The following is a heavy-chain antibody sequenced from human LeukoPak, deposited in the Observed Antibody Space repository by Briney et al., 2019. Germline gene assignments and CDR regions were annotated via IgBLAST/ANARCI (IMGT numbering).Heavy chain of an antibody. CDR2: INPNSGGT. D-gene: IGHD5-12*01. J-gene: IGHJ6*02. V-gene: IGHV1-2*02. CDR1: GYTFTGYY. CDR3: AAREIVATVRYYYYGMDV. Sequence: ASVPVSCQASGYTFTGYYMHGVRQAPGQGLEWMGWINPNSGGTNYAQKFQGRVTMTRDTSISTAYMELSRLRSDDTGVYYCAAREIVATVRYYYYGMDVWGQGTTVTVSS.